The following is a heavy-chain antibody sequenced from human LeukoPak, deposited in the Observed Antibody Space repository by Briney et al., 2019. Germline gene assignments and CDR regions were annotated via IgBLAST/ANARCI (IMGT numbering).Heavy chain of an antibody. V-gene: IGHV4-39*07. CDR1: GGSISSSSYY. CDR2: IYYSGST. D-gene: IGHD6-19*01. Sequence: PSETLSLTCTVSGGSISSSSYYWGWIRQPPGKGLEWIGSIYYSGSTYYNPSLKSRVTISVDTSKNQFSLKLSSVTAADTAVYYCARDFRTVGSGWYSDYWGQGTLVTVSS. CDR3: ARDFRTVGSGWYSDY. J-gene: IGHJ4*02.